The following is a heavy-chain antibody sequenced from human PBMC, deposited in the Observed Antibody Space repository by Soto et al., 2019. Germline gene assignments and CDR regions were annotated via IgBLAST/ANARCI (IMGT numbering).Heavy chain of an antibody. D-gene: IGHD3-22*01. Sequence: GGSLRLSCAASGFTFSSYAMSWVRQAPGKGLEWVSAISGSGGSTYYADSVKGRFTISRDNSKTTLYLQMNSLRAEDTAVYYCAYPGYYYDSSGYVPFDYWGQGTLVTVSS. CDR3: AYPGYYYDSSGYVPFDY. J-gene: IGHJ4*02. CDR1: GFTFSSYA. V-gene: IGHV3-23*01. CDR2: ISGSGGST.